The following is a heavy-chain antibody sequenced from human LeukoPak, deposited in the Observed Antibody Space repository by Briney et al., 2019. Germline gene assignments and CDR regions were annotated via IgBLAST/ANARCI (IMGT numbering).Heavy chain of an antibody. CDR2: IRSKANSYAT. D-gene: IGHD3-3*01. Sequence: GGSLRLSCAASGFTFSGSAMHWVRQASGKGLEWVGRIRSKANSYATAYAASVKGRFTISRDDSKNTAYLQMNSLKTEDTAVYYCTRGVYDFWSGYYTYYYYGMDVWGQGTTVTVSS. CDR1: GFTFSGSA. J-gene: IGHJ6*02. CDR3: TRGVYDFWSGYYTYYYYGMDV. V-gene: IGHV3-73*01.